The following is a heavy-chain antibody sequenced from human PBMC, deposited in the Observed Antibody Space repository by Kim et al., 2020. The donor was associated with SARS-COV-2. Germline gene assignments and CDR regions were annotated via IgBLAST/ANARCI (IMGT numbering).Heavy chain of an antibody. Sequence: GGSLRLSCAASGFSFSDYYMNWIRQAPGKGLEWVSDITTGSTYTQYADSVKGRFTISRDDAKNSLYLQMNSLRAEDTATYYCARDRFGELSHTHTYWYYGLDVWGQGTAVTVS. CDR2: ITTGSTYT. V-gene: IGHV3-11*06. CDR1: GFSFSDYY. D-gene: IGHD3-10*01. J-gene: IGHJ6*02. CDR3: ARDRFGELSHTHTYWYYGLDV.